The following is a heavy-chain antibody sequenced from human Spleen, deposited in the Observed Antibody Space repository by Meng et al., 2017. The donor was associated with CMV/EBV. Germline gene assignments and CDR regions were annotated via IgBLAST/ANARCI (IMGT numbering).Heavy chain of an antibody. D-gene: IGHD3-10*01. Sequence: SCADSRFPFSSSWMSWVRQAPGKGLEWVANIKQDGSESYYVDSVKGRFTISRDNAKNSLYLQMNSLRAEDTAVYYCAVNYGAGRYFDLWGRGTLVTVSS. CDR1: RFPFSSSW. V-gene: IGHV3-7*01. CDR2: IKQDGSES. J-gene: IGHJ2*01. CDR3: AVNYGAGRYFDL.